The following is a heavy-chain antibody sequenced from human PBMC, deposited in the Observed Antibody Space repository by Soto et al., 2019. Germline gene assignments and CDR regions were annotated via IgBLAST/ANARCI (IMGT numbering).Heavy chain of an antibody. J-gene: IGHJ5*02. CDR1: GYTFTSYA. CDR2: INAGNGNT. V-gene: IGHV1-3*01. CDR3: ARVGRITIFGVVPNWFDP. D-gene: IGHD3-3*01. Sequence: GASVKVSCEASGYTFTSYAMHWVRQAPGQRLEWMGWINAGNGNTKYSQKFQGRVTITRDTSASTAYMELSSLRSEDTAVYYCARVGRITIFGVVPNWFDPWGQGTLVTVSS.